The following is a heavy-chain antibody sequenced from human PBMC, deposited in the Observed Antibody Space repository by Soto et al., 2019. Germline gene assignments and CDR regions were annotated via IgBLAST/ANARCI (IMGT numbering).Heavy chain of an antibody. J-gene: IGHJ4*02. Sequence: QVQLVQSGAEVKKPGASVKVSCKASGYTFTSYGISWVRQAPGQGLEWMGWISAYNGNTNYAQKLQGRVTMTTDTXXXXXXXXXXXXXXXXTXVYYCARADDSSGYWPAFDYWGQGTLVTVSS. D-gene: IGHD3-22*01. CDR1: GYTFTSYG. V-gene: IGHV1-18*01. CDR2: ISAYNGNT. CDR3: ARADDSSGYWPAFDY.